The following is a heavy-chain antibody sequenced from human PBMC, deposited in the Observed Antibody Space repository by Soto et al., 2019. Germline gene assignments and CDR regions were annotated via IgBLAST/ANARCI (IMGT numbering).Heavy chain of an antibody. D-gene: IGHD5-12*01. CDR1: GGSISSSIYY. Sequence: QLQLQESGPGLVMPSETLSLTCTVSGGSISSSIYYWGWIRQPPGEGLEWIGTIYYSGTTYYNPSINSRVTISVETSKNQFSLKLSSVTAADTAMYHSARLIYSGYDYWHFDYWGQGTLVTVSS. CDR2: IYYSGTT. V-gene: IGHV4-39*01. CDR3: ARLIYSGYDYWHFDY. J-gene: IGHJ4*02.